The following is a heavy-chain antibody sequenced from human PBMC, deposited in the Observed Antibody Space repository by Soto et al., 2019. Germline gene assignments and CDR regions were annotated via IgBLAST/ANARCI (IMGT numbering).Heavy chain of an antibody. V-gene: IGHV4-59*01. CDR2: IYYSGST. Sequence: SETLSLTCTVSGGSISSYYWSWIRQPPGKGLEWIGYIYYSGSTNYNPSLKSRVTISVDTSKNQFSLKLSSVTAADTAVYYCARVENYGSSYYFDYWGQGTLVTVSS. CDR1: GGSISSYY. D-gene: IGHD6-6*01. CDR3: ARVENYGSSYYFDY. J-gene: IGHJ4*02.